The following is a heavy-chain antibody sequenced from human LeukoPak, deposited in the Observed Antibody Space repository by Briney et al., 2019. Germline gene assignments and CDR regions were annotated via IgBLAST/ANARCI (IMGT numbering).Heavy chain of an antibody. J-gene: IGHJ4*02. V-gene: IGHV4-59*01. Sequence: SETLSLTCTVSGGSISSYYWSWIRQPPGKGLEWIGYIYYSGSTNYNPSLKSRVTISVDTSKNQFSLKLSSVTAADTAVYYCARVEQQLVVNYWGQGTLVTVSS. CDR1: GGSISSYY. CDR3: ARVEQQLVVNY. CDR2: IYYSGST. D-gene: IGHD6-13*01.